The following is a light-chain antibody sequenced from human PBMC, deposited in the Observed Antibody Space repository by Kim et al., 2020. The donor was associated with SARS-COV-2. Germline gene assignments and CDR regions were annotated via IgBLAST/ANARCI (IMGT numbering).Light chain of an antibody. CDR1: QIFGSTY. Sequence: EIVLTQSPGTLSLSPGERATLSCRGSQIFGSTYLAWYQQKPGQAPRLLIYGASTRATGIPDRFSGSGSGTDFTLTISRLEPEDLAVYYCQQYGRSTWTFGQGTKVEIK. V-gene: IGKV3-20*01. J-gene: IGKJ1*01. CDR3: QQYGRSTWT. CDR2: GAS.